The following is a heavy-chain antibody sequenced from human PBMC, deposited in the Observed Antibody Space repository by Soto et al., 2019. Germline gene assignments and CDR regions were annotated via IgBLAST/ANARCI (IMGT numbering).Heavy chain of an antibody. V-gene: IGHV3-21*01. CDR2: ISSSSSYI. Sequence: PGGSLRLSCAASGFTFSSYSMNWVRQAPGKGLEWVSSISSSSSYIYYADSVKGRFTISRDNAKNSLYLQMNSLRAEDTAVYYCARDPGYCSSTSCYEVYGMDVWGQGTTVTVSS. CDR3: ARDPGYCSSTSCYEVYGMDV. D-gene: IGHD2-2*01. CDR1: GFTFSSYS. J-gene: IGHJ6*02.